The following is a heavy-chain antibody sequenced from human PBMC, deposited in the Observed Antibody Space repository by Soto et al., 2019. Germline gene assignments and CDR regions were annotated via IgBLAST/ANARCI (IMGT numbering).Heavy chain of an antibody. CDR2: IYYSGYT. CDR1: GGSISSSSYY. D-gene: IGHD3-16*01. V-gene: IGHV4-39*01. Sequence: QLQLQESGPGLVKPSETLSLTCTVSGGSISSSSYYWGWIRQPPGKGLEWIGSIYYSGYTYYNPSLKSRVTISVDSSKNQFSLTLSSVTAADTAVYYCARHNGPLYVGYYYAMDVWGQGTTVTVSS. CDR3: ARHNGPLYVGYYYAMDV. J-gene: IGHJ6*02.